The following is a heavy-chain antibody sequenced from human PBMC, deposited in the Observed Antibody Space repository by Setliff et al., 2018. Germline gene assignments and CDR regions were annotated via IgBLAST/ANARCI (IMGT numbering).Heavy chain of an antibody. CDR2: INHSGGI. Sequence: SETLSLTCTVSGGSISSYYWPWIRQSPGKGLEWIGEINHSGGIDYNPSLKSRVTISEDMSENQISLKLNPVTAADTAVYYCVRTFNGSPADRWGQGTPVTVSS. D-gene: IGHD2-2*01. V-gene: IGHV4-34*01. CDR3: VRTFNGSPADR. J-gene: IGHJ5*02. CDR1: GGSISSYY.